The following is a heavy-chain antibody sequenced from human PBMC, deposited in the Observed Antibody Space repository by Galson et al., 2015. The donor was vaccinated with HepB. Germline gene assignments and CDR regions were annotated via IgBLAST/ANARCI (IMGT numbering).Heavy chain of an antibody. V-gene: IGHV1-46*01. CDR2: INPSGGRT. CDR1: GYTFTNYY. D-gene: IGHD5-18*01. CDR3: AAAPRGYSYGNIFDY. Sequence: SVKVSCKASGYTFTNYYMYWVRQAPGQGLEWMGIINPSGGRTTYAQKFQGRVTMTRDMSTSTAYMELSSLRSEDTAVYYCAAAPRGYSYGNIFDYWGQGTLVTVSS. J-gene: IGHJ4*02.